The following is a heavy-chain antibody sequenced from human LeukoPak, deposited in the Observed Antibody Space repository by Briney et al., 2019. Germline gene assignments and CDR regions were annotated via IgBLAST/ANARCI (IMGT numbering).Heavy chain of an antibody. V-gene: IGHV1-2*02. D-gene: IGHD4-17*01. CDR2: INPNTGVT. Sequence: ASVQGSCKASGNTFTGYHVHCVRQVLTVSLEWLCSINPNTGVTNYAQKFQGRVTLTRDTSIITAYMELTRLRSDDTAMYYCARDRTTVTAGYYGMDVWGQGPTLTVSS. J-gene: IGHJ6*02. CDR3: ARDRTTVTAGYYGMDV. CDR1: GNTFTGYH.